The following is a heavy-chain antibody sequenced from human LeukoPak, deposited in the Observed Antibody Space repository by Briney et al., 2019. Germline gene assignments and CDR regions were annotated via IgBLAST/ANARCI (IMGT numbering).Heavy chain of an antibody. CDR1: GFTFSSYS. CDR2: IDPSDSYT. V-gene: IGHV5-10-1*01. D-gene: IGHD3-22*01. Sequence: GGSLRLSCAASGFTFSSYSMNWVRQAPGKGLEWMGRIDPSDSYTNYSPSFQGHVTISADKSISTAYLQWSSLKASDTAMYYCARQDSSGYYTNWFDPWGQGTLVTVSS. J-gene: IGHJ5*02. CDR3: ARQDSSGYYTNWFDP.